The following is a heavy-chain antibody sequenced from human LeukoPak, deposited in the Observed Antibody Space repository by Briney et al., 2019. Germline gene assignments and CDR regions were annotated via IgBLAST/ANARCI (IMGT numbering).Heavy chain of an antibody. V-gene: IGHV3-7*01. D-gene: IGHD4-17*01. CDR2: IKEDGSEK. CDR3: ARDPYGDNWFDP. CDR1: GFTFSSYW. J-gene: IGHJ5*02. Sequence: QPGGSLRLSCAASGFTFSSYWMSWVGRAPGKGREGVANIKEDGSEKYYVDSVKGRFTISRDNAKKSLYLQMNNLRAEDTVVYYCARDPYGDNWFDPWGQGTLVTVSS.